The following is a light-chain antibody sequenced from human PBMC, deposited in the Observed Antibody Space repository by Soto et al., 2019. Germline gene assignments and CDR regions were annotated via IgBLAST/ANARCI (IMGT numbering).Light chain of an antibody. CDR3: SSYTRSTTLVL. J-gene: IGLJ2*01. Sequence: QSALTQPASVSGSPGQSITISCTGTSSDIGGYNYVSWYQQHPDKAPKLIIYDINNRPSGVSSRFSGSKSGNTASLIISDIRTEDEADYYCSSYTRSTTLVLFGGGTKLTVL. CDR2: DIN. V-gene: IGLV2-14*03. CDR1: SSDIGGYNY.